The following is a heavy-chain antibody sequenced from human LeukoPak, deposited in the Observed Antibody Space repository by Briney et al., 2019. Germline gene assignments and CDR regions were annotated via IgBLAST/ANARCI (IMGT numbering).Heavy chain of an antibody. CDR1: GYSISGGYY. CDR3: ARPRGAVTTRSFDY. J-gene: IGHJ4*02. Sequence: SETLSLTCTVSGYSISGGYYWGWIRQPPGKGLEWIGNIYHSGSTFYNPSLKSRVTISVDTSKNQFSLKLSSVTAADTAVYYCARPRGAVTTRSFDYWGQGTLVTVSS. D-gene: IGHD4-11*01. V-gene: IGHV4-38-2*02. CDR2: IYHSGST.